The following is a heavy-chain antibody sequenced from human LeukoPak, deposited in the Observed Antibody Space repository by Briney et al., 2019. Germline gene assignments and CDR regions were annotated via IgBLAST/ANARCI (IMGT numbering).Heavy chain of an antibody. D-gene: IGHD3-10*01. CDR1: GGSISSGSYF. CDR2: IYTNGIP. CDR3: ARGSSYYMDV. Sequence: PSQTLSLTCTVSGGSISSGSYFWSWIRQPAGKGLEWIGRIYTNGIPNYSPSLKSRITISLDTSKNQFSLKMNSVTAVDTALYYCARGSSYYMDVWGKGTTVTVSS. J-gene: IGHJ6*03. V-gene: IGHV4-61*02.